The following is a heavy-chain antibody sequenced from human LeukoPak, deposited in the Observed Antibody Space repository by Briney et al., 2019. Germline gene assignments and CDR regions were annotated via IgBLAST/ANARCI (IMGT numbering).Heavy chain of an antibody. CDR1: GFTFSSYG. CDR2: MWYDGSNK. CDR3: ARGYYDFWSGYYTYYYYYIDV. Sequence: GGSLRLSCAASGFTFSSYGMHWVRQAPGKGLEWVAVMWYDGSNKYYADSVKGRFTISRDNSKNTLYLQMNSLRAEDTAVYYCARGYYDFWSGYYTYYYYYIDVWGKGTTVTVSS. J-gene: IGHJ6*03. V-gene: IGHV3-33*01. D-gene: IGHD3-3*01.